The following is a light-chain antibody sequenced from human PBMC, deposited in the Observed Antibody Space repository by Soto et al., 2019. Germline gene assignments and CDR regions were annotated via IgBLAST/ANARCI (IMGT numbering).Light chain of an antibody. CDR3: QQLSAYPLT. CDR2: AAS. J-gene: IGKJ4*01. V-gene: IGKV1-9*01. CDR1: QGISRY. Sequence: DMPLTQSPSFLSASVGDRVTITCRASQGISRYLAWYQQEPGKAPKLLISAASTLQSGVPSRFSGSGSGTEFTLAISSLQPEDFATYYCQQLSAYPLTFGGGTTVEIK.